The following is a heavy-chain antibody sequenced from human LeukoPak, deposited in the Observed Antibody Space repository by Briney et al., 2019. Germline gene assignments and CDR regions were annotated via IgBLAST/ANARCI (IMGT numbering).Heavy chain of an antibody. Sequence: GRSLRLSCAASGFTFSNHGMHWVRQAPGKGRECVAVISYDGSNKYYADSVKGRFTISRDNAKNTLYLQMNSLRAEDTAVYYCAKDSSSWSYYMDVWGKGTTVTVSS. V-gene: IGHV3-30*18. J-gene: IGHJ6*03. D-gene: IGHD6-13*01. CDR1: GFTFSNHG. CDR3: AKDSSSWSYYMDV. CDR2: ISYDGSNK.